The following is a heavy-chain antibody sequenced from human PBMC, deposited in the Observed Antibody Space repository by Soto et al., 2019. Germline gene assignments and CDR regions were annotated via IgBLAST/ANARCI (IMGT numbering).Heavy chain of an antibody. J-gene: IGHJ5*02. Sequence: SETLSLTCTVSGGSVSSVDYYWSWIRQPPGKGLEWIGYIYYSGNTNYNPSLKSRVIISVDTSKNLFSLKLTSVTAADTAVYYCARIPVDTSMIYWLDPWGQGTLVTVSS. D-gene: IGHD5-18*01. CDR2: IYYSGNT. V-gene: IGHV4-61*08. CDR3: ARIPVDTSMIYWLDP. CDR1: GGSVSSVDYY.